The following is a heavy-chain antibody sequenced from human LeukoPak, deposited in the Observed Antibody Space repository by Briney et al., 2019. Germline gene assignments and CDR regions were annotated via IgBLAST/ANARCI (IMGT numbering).Heavy chain of an antibody. D-gene: IGHD3-22*01. CDR2: ISSSSSYI. V-gene: IGHV3-21*01. Sequence: PGGSLRLSCAASGFTFSSYSMNWVRQAPGKGLEWVSSISSSSSYIYYADSVKGRFTISRDNAKNSLYLQMNSLRAEDTAVYYCARDSYYYDSSGYYRTAYDYWGQGTLVTVSS. J-gene: IGHJ4*02. CDR1: GFTFSSYS. CDR3: ARDSYYYDSSGYYRTAYDY.